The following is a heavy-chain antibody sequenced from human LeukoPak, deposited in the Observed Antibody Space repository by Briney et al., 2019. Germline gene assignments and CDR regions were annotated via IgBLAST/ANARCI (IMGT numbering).Heavy chain of an antibody. V-gene: IGHV3-23*01. CDR1: GFSFSTYA. Sequence: GGSLRLSCATSGFSFSTYAMSWVRQAPGKGLEWVSGIRGSGSSTYYADSVKGRFTISRGDSKNTLYLQMNSLRAEDTAVYYCAKAGQQLVYDPKFDYWGQGTLVTVSS. CDR2: IRGSGSST. CDR3: AKAGQQLVYDPKFDY. J-gene: IGHJ4*02. D-gene: IGHD6-6*01.